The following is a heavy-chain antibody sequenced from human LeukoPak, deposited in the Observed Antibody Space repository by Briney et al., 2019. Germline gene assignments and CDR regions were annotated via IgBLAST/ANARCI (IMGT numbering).Heavy chain of an antibody. Sequence: SETLSLTCTVSGGSISSGGYYWSWIRQHPGKGLEWIGYIYYSGSTYCNPSLKSRVTISVDTSKNQFSLKLSSVTAADTAVYYCARDLVESYYDSSGYRGFDIWGQGTMVTVSS. D-gene: IGHD3-22*01. CDR2: IYYSGST. CDR3: ARDLVESYYDSSGYRGFDI. J-gene: IGHJ3*02. V-gene: IGHV4-31*03. CDR1: GGSISSGGYY.